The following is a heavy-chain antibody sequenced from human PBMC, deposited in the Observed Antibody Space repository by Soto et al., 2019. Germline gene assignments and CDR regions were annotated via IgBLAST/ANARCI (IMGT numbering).Heavy chain of an antibody. D-gene: IGHD3-22*01. CDR3: ARVGPWVPYYYDSSPYTFENWFDP. CDR1: GYSISSGYY. J-gene: IGHJ5*02. CDR2: TYHGGST. Sequence: SETLSLTCAVSGYSISSGYYWGWLRQPPGKGLEWIGSTYHGGSTYYNPSLNSRVTLSIDMTNNHVSLILNSVTAADTAVYYCARVGPWVPYYYDSSPYTFENWFDPWGQGTQVTVSS. V-gene: IGHV4-38-2*01.